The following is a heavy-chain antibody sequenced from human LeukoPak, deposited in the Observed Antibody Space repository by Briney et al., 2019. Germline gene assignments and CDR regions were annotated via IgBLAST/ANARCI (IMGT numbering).Heavy chain of an antibody. V-gene: IGHV3-48*04. CDR3: ARESNWLFNF. J-gene: IGHJ4*02. CDR2: IGPSGSAI. Sequence: GGSLRLSCAASGFTFSSYSMNWVRQAPGTGLEWVAYIGPSGSAIHYADSVKGRFTISRDNAKNSLYLQVNSLRADDTAVYYCARESNWLFNFWGQGSLVTVSS. D-gene: IGHD3-22*01. CDR1: GFTFSSYS.